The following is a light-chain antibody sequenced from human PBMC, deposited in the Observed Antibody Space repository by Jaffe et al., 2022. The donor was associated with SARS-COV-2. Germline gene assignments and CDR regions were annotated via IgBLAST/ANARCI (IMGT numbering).Light chain of an antibody. V-gene: IGKV4-1*01. J-gene: IGKJ3*01. Sequence: DIVMTQSPDSLAVSLGERATINCKSSQSVLYSSNNKNYLAWYQQKPGQPPKLLISWASTRESGVPVRFSGSGSGTDFTLTISSLQAEDVAVYYCQQYYSSPFTFGPGTKVDVK. CDR2: WAS. CDR3: QQYYSSPFT. CDR1: QSVLYSSNNKNY.